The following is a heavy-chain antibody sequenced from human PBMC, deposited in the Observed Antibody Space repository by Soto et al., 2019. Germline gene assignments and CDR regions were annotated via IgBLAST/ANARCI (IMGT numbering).Heavy chain of an antibody. D-gene: IGHD3-3*01. CDR1: GFTFSDYY. V-gene: IGHV3-11*04. Sequence: GGSLRLSCAASGFTFSDYYMTWIRQAPGRGLEWVSYISSSGTGIYYADSVKGRFTISRDNAKNSVSLQMNSLRADDTGVYYCARRPENFWSGYPEAFDYWGPGTLVTVSS. CDR3: ARRPENFWSGYPEAFDY. CDR2: ISSSGTGI. J-gene: IGHJ4*02.